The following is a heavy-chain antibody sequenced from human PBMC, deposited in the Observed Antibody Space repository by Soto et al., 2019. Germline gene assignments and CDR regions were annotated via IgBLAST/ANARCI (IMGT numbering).Heavy chain of an antibody. CDR2: ISYSGRT. V-gene: IGHV4-39*01. J-gene: IGHJ4*02. Sequence: PSETLSLTCTVSGASIITDNYFWVWIRQSPRRGLELIGSISYSGRTYDNPSLQSRITTSIDASKNQFSLKLTSVTTADTAVYYCARRRASDYGGNHHHYYFDLWGQGALATVSS. CDR3: ARRRASDYGGNHHHYYFDL. D-gene: IGHD4-17*01. CDR1: GASIITDNYF.